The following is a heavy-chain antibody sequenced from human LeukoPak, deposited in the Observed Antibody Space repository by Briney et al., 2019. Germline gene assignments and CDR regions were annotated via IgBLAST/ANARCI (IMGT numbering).Heavy chain of an antibody. CDR2: ISYDGSNK. D-gene: IGHD3-22*01. CDR3: ARAGNYYDTDAFDI. J-gene: IGHJ3*02. V-gene: IGHV3-30*04. Sequence: GRSLRLSCAASGFTFSSYAMHWVRQAPGKGLEWVAVISYDGSNKYYADSVKGRFTISRDNSKNTLYLQMNSLRAEDTAVYYCARAGNYYDTDAFDIWGQGTMVTVSS. CDR1: GFTFSSYA.